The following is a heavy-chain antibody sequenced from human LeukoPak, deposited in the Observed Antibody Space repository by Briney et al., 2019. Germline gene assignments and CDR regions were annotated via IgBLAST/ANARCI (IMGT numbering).Heavy chain of an antibody. J-gene: IGHJ3*02. D-gene: IGHD2-2*02. V-gene: IGHV4-30-2*01. CDR1: GGSISSGGYY. CDR2: IYHSGST. CDR3: ARGFCSSTSCYKLGAFDI. Sequence: PSQTLSLTCTVSGGSISSGGYYWSWIRQPPGKGLEWIGYIYHSGSTYYNPSLKSRVTISVDRSKNQFSLKLSSVTAADTAVYYCARGFCSSTSCYKLGAFDIWGQGTMVTVSS.